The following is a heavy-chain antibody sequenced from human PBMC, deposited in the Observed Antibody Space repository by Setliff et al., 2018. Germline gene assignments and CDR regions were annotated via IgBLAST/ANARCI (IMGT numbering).Heavy chain of an antibody. CDR3: VRDLHWGFDY. CDR2: IGHTGSI. D-gene: IGHD7-27*01. J-gene: IGHJ4*02. CDR1: GYSISSGYI. Sequence: SETLSLTCTVSGYSISSGYIWGWIRQPPGKGLEWVGNIGHTGSINYNPSLKSRLTISRDTSKNQVSLKLNSVTATDTAVYYCVRDLHWGFDYWGLGTLVTVSS. V-gene: IGHV4-38-2*02.